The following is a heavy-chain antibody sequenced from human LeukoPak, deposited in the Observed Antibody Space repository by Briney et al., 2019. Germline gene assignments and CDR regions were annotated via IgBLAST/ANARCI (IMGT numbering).Heavy chain of an antibody. Sequence: SETLSLTCTVSGGSISTYYWSWIRRPPGKGLEWIAYIHASGPTNYNPSLKSRITISVDTSKNQFSLKLSSVTAADTAVYYCARHDAGITARPFDNWGQGTLVTVSS. CDR3: ARHDAGITARPFDN. CDR2: IHASGPT. V-gene: IGHV4-4*09. CDR1: GGSISTYY. D-gene: IGHD6-6*01. J-gene: IGHJ4*02.